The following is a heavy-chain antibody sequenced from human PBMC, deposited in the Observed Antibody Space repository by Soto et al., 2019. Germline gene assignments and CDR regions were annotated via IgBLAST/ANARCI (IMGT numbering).Heavy chain of an antibody. Sequence: PSETLSLTCTVSGGSISSYYWSWIRQPPGKGLEWIGYIYYSGSTNYNPPLKSRVTISVDTSKNQFSLKLSSVTAADTAVYYCARGYSNYPNWFDPWGQGTLVTVSS. V-gene: IGHV4-59*01. D-gene: IGHD4-4*01. CDR1: GGSISSYY. CDR2: IYYSGST. J-gene: IGHJ5*02. CDR3: ARGYSNYPNWFDP.